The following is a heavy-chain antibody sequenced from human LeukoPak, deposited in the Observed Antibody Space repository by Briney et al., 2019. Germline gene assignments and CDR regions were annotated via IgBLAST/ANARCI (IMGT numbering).Heavy chain of an antibody. J-gene: IGHJ6*03. CDR3: ARVRGSSGSYEYYHYMDV. D-gene: IGHD1-26*01. CDR1: GGSITSSSYY. V-gene: IGHV4-39*07. Sequence: SETLSLTCTVSGGSITSSSYYWGWIRQPPGKGLEWIGSIYYSGSTYYNPSLKSRVTMSVDTSKKQFSLKLSSVTAADTAVYYCARVRGSSGSYEYYHYMDVWGKGTTVTISS. CDR2: IYYSGST.